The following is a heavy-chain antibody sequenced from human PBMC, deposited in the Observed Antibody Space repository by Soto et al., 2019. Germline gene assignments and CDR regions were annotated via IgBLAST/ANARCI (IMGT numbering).Heavy chain of an antibody. CDR3: ARDPPLMVYPNQIQLPPHY. D-gene: IGHD2-8*01. Sequence: GASVKVSCKASGGTFSSYTISWVRQAPGQGLEWMGRIIPILGIANYAQKFQGRVTITADKSTSTAYMELSSLRSEDTAVYYCARDPPLMVYPNQIQLPPHYWGQGTLVTVSS. J-gene: IGHJ4*02. CDR2: IIPILGIA. CDR1: GGTFSSYT. V-gene: IGHV1-69*04.